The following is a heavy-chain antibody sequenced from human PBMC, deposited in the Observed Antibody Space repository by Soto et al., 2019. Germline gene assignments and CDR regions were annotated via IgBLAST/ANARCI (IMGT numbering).Heavy chain of an antibody. CDR3: ARDRSYYDSSGSYSPPY. CDR2: VDDSGTT. D-gene: IGHD3-22*01. V-gene: IGHV4-59*01. J-gene: IGHJ4*02. Sequence: SETLSLTCSVSAGSMRNYYWSWIRQPPGKGLEWIGNVDDSGTTKYNPSLRSRVTISVDASTNQFSLKLSSVIAADTAVYYCARDRSYYDSSGSYSPPYWGQGTLVTVSS. CDR1: AGSMRNYY.